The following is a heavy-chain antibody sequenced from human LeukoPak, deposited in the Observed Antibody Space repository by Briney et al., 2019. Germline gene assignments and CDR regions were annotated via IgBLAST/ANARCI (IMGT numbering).Heavy chain of an antibody. CDR2: IYYSGST. CDR3: ARQTPSGVVVPAAMRDY. Sequence: NPSETLSLTCAVYGGSFSGYYWSWNRQPPGKGLEWIGSIYYSGSTYYNPSLKSRVTISVDTSKNQFSLKLSSVTAADTAVYYCARQTPSGVVVPAAMRDYWGQGTLVTVSS. J-gene: IGHJ4*02. V-gene: IGHV4-34*01. CDR1: GGSFSGYY. D-gene: IGHD2-2*01.